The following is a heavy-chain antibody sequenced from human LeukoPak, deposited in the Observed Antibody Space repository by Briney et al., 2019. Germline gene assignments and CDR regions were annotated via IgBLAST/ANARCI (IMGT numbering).Heavy chain of an antibody. V-gene: IGHV3-74*01. CDR1: GFTFSNTW. CDR2: IYNDDTSA. Sequence: GGSLRLSCAASGFTFSNTWMYWVRQGPGKGLVWVSRIYNDDTSATYADSVKGRFTISRDNAKNTLYLQMDSLRVDDTAVYYCARGAPIDYWGQGTLVTVSS. J-gene: IGHJ4*02. CDR3: ARGAPIDY.